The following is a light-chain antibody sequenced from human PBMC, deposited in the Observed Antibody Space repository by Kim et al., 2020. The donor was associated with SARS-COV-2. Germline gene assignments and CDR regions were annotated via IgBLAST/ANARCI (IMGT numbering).Light chain of an antibody. CDR1: QGIRNG. CDR3: LQHSSYPIT. Sequence: DIQMTQSPSSLSASVGDRVTITCRASQGIRNGLGWYQQKPGKAPKRLIYAASSLQSGVPSRFSGSGSGTEFTLTISSLQPEDFATYYCLQHSSYPITFGQGTRLEIK. V-gene: IGKV1-17*01. J-gene: IGKJ5*01. CDR2: AAS.